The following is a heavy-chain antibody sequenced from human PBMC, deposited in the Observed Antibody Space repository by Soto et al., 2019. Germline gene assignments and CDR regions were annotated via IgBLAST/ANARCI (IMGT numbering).Heavy chain of an antibody. CDR2: LNDSGGSI. Sequence: GGSLRLSCAASGFGFSSYWMNWVRQAPGKGLVWVSGLNDSGGSIYYADSVKGRFTISRDNSKNTLYLQMNSLRAEDTAVYYCAKDWFPYCSGGSCYAGDHWGQGTLVTVSS. CDR1: GFGFSSYW. D-gene: IGHD2-15*01. J-gene: IGHJ4*02. V-gene: IGHV3-23*01. CDR3: AKDWFPYCSGGSCYAGDH.